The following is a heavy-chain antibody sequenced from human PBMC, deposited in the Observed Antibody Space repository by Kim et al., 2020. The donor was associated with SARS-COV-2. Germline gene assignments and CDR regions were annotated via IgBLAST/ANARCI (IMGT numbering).Heavy chain of an antibody. Sequence: TIHYAASVQGRFSISRDDSENIAYLQMSSLKSEDTAVYYCTRTTWRSSFDFWGQGTLVTVAS. CDR3: TRTTWRSSFDF. V-gene: IGHV3-49*02. CDR2: TI. J-gene: IGHJ4*02.